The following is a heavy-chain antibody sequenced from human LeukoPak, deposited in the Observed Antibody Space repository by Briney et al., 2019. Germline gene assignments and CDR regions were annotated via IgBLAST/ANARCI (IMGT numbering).Heavy chain of an antibody. D-gene: IGHD2-15*01. CDR3: ARLIVVVVAADY. CDR1: GGSFSGYY. Sequence: PSETLSLTCAVYGGSFSGYYWSWIRQPPGKGLEWIGEINHSGSTNYNPSLKSRVTISVDTSKNQFSLKLSSVTAADTAVYYCARLIVVVVAADYWGQGTLVTVSS. CDR2: INHSGST. J-gene: IGHJ4*02. V-gene: IGHV4-34*01.